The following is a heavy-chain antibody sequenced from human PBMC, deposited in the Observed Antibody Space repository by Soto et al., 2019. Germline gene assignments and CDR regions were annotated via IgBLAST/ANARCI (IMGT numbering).Heavy chain of an antibody. J-gene: IGHJ6*02. Sequence: SQTLSLTCDGSGGTVSSNRVAWNCDRQSPSRGLEWLGRTYYRSRWYSDYAVSVRSRIDINADTSKNKVSLQLNSVTPEDTAVYYCARSEEDSDYYYYGMDVWGQGTTVTVSS. CDR3: ARSEEDSDYYYYGMDV. CDR2: TYYRSRWYS. CDR1: GGTVSSNRVA. V-gene: IGHV6-1*01. D-gene: IGHD2-15*01.